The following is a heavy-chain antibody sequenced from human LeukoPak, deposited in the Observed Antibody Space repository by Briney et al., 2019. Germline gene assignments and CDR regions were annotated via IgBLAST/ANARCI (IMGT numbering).Heavy chain of an antibody. CDR1: GFTFSSYA. Sequence: GGSLRLXCAASGFTFSSYAMSWVRQAPGKELEWVSAISGSGGSTYYADSVKGRFTISRDNSKNTLYLQMNSLRAEDTAVYYCAKDHLDTAMVPSYFDYWGQGTLVTVSS. V-gene: IGHV3-23*01. CDR2: ISGSGGST. D-gene: IGHD5-18*01. J-gene: IGHJ4*02. CDR3: AKDHLDTAMVPSYFDY.